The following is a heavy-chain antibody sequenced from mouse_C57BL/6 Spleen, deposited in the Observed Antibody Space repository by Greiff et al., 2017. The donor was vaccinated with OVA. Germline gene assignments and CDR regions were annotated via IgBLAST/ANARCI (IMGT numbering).Heavy chain of an antibody. Sequence: VQLQQSGAELVRPGTSVKVSCKASGYAFTNYLIEWVKQRPGQGLEWIGVINPGRGGTNYNEKFKGKATLTADNSSSTAYIRLSSLTSEDSAVYFCARKGAITTVIFDDWGQGTTLTVAS. V-gene: IGHV1-54*01. CDR2: INPGRGGT. D-gene: IGHD1-1*01. J-gene: IGHJ2*01. CDR1: GYAFTNYL. CDR3: ARKGAITTVIFDD.